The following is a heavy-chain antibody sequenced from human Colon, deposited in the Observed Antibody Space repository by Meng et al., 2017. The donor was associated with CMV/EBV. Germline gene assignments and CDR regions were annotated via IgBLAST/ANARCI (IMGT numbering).Heavy chain of an antibody. J-gene: IGHJ4*02. V-gene: IGHV3-23*03. D-gene: IGHD6-13*01. CDR2: IYSGDDRT. CDR1: GFLVDSNF. CDR3: AKLSLGSSWAFDY. Sequence: GESLKISCAASGFLVDSNFMNWVRQAPGKGLEWVSVIYSGDDRTQYGDSVKGRFTISRDNSKNTLYLQMNSLRAEDTAVYYCAKLSLGSSWAFDYWGQGTLVTVSS.